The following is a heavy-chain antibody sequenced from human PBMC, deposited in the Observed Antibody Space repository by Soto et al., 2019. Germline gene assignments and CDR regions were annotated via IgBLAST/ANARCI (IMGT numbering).Heavy chain of an antibody. V-gene: IGHV3-13*04. D-gene: IGHD1-26*01. CDR3: ARDGRPYYYYGMDV. Sequence: EVQLVESGGGLVQPGGSLRLSCAASGFTFSSYDMHWVRQATGKGLEWVSAIGTAGDTYYPGSVKGRFTISRENAKNSLYLQMNSLRAGDTAVYYCARDGRPYYYYGMDVWGQGTTVTVSS. CDR1: GFTFSSYD. J-gene: IGHJ6*02. CDR2: IGTAGDT.